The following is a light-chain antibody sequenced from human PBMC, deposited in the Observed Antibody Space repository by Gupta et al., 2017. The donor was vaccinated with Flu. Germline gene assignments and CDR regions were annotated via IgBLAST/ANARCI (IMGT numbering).Light chain of an antibody. CDR1: SSDVGGYNY. V-gene: IGLV2-11*01. Sequence: QSALTQPRSVSGSPGQSVTISCTGTSSDVGGYNYLCWYQHHPGKAPRLMIYDVRKRPAGVPNRFSGSKSGSTASLTISGLQAEEEADYYCCSYAGSYTLMFGGGTKLTVL. CDR2: DVR. CDR3: CSYAGSYTLM. J-gene: IGLJ3*02.